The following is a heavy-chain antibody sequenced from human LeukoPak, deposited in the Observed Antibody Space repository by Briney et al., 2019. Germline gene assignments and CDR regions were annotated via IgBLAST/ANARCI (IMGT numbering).Heavy chain of an antibody. J-gene: IGHJ4*02. D-gene: IGHD6-13*01. V-gene: IGHV3-48*03. CDR1: GFTFSSYE. Sequence: GRSLRLSCAASGFTFSSYEMNWVRQAPGKGLEWVSYISSSGSTIYYADSVKGRFTISRDNAENSLYLQMNSLRAEDTAVYYCARKAAAVTYYFDYWGQGTLVTVSS. CDR3: ARKAAAVTYYFDY. CDR2: ISSSGSTI.